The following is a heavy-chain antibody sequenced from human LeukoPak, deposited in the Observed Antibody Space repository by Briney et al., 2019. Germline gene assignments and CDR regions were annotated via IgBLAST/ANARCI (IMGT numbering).Heavy chain of an antibody. D-gene: IGHD6-19*01. CDR1: GFTFSSYS. Sequence: PGGSLRLSCAASGFTFSSYSMNWVRQAPGKGLEWVSYISSSSTIYYADSVKGRFTTSRDNAKNSLYLQMNSLRDEDTAVYYCARDQRIAVAGSFDYWGQGTLVTVSS. CDR2: ISSSSTI. V-gene: IGHV3-48*02. J-gene: IGHJ4*02. CDR3: ARDQRIAVAGSFDY.